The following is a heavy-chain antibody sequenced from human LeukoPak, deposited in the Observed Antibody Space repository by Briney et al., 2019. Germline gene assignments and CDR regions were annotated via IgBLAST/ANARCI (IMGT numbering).Heavy chain of an antibody. V-gene: IGHV3-64D*08. Sequence: GGSLRLSCSASGFTFSTYALYWVRQAPGKGLEYVSAINSDGDRTFYADSVKGRFTISRDNSRSTLYLQMSSLKVEDTAVYYCVKVASSPGPFDYWGQGTLVTVSS. CDR1: GFTFSTYA. CDR3: VKVASSPGPFDY. D-gene: IGHD6-13*01. J-gene: IGHJ4*02. CDR2: INSDGDRT.